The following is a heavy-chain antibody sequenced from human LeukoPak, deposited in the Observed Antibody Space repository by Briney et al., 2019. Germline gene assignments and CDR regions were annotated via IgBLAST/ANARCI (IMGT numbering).Heavy chain of an antibody. CDR1: GGSINNYY. CDR3: ARVAYDNPRVDP. V-gene: IGHV4-59*01. J-gene: IGHJ5*02. CDR2: IFYTGST. Sequence: LETLSLTCTVSGGSINNYYWNWIRQPPGKGLEWIGYIFYTGSTKYNPSLKSRVTISVDTSKNQFSLKLSSVTAADTAVYYCARVAYDNPRVDPWGQGTLVTVSS. D-gene: IGHD2-21*01.